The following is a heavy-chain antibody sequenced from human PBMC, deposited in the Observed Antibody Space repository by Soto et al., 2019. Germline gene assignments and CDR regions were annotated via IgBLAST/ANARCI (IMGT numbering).Heavy chain of an antibody. V-gene: IGHV1-69*02. CDR1: GGTFSSYT. D-gene: IGHD4-17*01. CDR2: IIPILGIA. Sequence: QVQLVQSGAEVKKPGSSVKVSCKASGGTFSSYTISWVRQAPGQGLEWMGRIIPILGIANYAQKFQGRATITADKSTSTAYMELSSLRSEDTAVYYCARATTVTTRFDYWGQGTLVTVSS. CDR3: ARATTVTTRFDY. J-gene: IGHJ4*02.